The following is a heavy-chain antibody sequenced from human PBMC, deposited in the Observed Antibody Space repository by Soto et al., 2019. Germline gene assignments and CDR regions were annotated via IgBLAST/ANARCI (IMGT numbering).Heavy chain of an antibody. CDR1: GGSFSGYY. V-gene: IGHV4-34*01. CDR3: ARDRATMVRGVIPRWFDP. CDR2: INHSGST. D-gene: IGHD3-10*01. J-gene: IGHJ5*02. Sequence: QVQLQQWGAGLLKPSETLSLTCAVYGGSFSGYYWSWIRQPPGKGLEWIGEINHSGSTNYNPSLKSRATISVDTSKTQFSLKLSSVTAADPAVYYCARDRATMVRGVIPRWFDPWGQGTLVTVSS.